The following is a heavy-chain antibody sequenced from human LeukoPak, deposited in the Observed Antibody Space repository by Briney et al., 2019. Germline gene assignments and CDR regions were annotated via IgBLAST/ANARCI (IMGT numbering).Heavy chain of an antibody. J-gene: IGHJ4*02. V-gene: IGHV3-66*01. CDR3: ARDGYYWHY. CDR1: GFTVSSSY. D-gene: IGHD1-1*01. Sequence: PGGSLRLSCAASGFTVSSSYMGWVRQAPGKGLEWVSVLYSGGDTYYADSVKGRFTISRDNSKNTLYLQMNSLRVEDTAVYYCARDGYYWHYWGQGTLVTVSS. CDR2: LYSGGDT.